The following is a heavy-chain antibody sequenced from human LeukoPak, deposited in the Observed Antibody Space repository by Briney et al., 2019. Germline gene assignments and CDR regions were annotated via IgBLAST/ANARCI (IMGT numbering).Heavy chain of an antibody. J-gene: IGHJ4*02. CDR1: GGSITSGSYY. Sequence: PSQTLSLTCTVSGGSITSGSYYWSWVRQPPGKGLEWIGRIYSTGSTYYNPSLKSRVTISLDTSKNQFSLKLSSVTAADTAVYYCARDHTAMAFDYWGQGTLVTISS. D-gene: IGHD5-18*01. CDR2: IYSTGST. V-gene: IGHV4-61*02. CDR3: ARDHTAMAFDY.